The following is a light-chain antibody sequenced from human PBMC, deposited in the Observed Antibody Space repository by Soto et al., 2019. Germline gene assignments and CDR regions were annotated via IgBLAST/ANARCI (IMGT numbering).Light chain of an antibody. Sequence: IVLTQSPATLSLSPGQRATLSCRASQSVSRRYLACYQQKPGQAPMLLIYDVSERASDIPDRFSGSGSGTYFTLTINRLVPEYVDVYYSQYQGSFGGGTKVEIK. J-gene: IGKJ4*01. V-gene: IGKV3D-20*02. CDR3: QYQGS. CDR2: DVS. CDR1: QSVSRRY.